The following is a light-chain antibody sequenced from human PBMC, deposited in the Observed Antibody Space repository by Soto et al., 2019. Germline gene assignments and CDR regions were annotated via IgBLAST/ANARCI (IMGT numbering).Light chain of an antibody. Sequence: QSVPTQPAYVSGSRGQSITISCTGTISDVGGYDYVSWYQHHPGTAPRLIIFEVTNRPSGVSNRFPGSKSGNTASLTISGLQAEDEADYYCTSYTSSSTQVFGTGTKVTVL. CDR2: EVT. CDR1: ISDVGGYDY. CDR3: TSYTSSSTQV. V-gene: IGLV2-14*01. J-gene: IGLJ1*01.